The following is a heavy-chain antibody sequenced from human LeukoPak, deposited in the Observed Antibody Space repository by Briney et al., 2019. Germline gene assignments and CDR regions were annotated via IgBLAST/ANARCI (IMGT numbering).Heavy chain of an antibody. J-gene: IGHJ4*02. CDR2: IYFSGST. D-gene: IGHD3-22*01. CDR3: ARNGDDSSDYYYFDY. Sequence: PSETLSLTCIVSGDSISSSSYYWGWIRQPPGKGLEWIGSIYFSGSTFYNPSLRSRVTISVDTSKNHFSLKLSSVTAADTAIYYCARNGDDSSDYYYFDYWGQGTLVTVSS. V-gene: IGHV4-39*02. CDR1: GDSISSSSYY.